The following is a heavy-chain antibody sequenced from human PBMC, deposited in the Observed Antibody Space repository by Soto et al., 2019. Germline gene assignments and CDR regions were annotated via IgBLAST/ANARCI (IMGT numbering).Heavy chain of an antibody. CDR3: AREGGPAGHGGNPLAPFDPFDL. CDR2: IFPIFGTA. Sequence: SVKVSCKASGGTFSSYAISWVRQAPGQGPEWMGGIFPIFGTANYSQKFQGRVTITADKCTSTAYTELSSRRSEDTAVYYCAREGGPAGHGGNPLAPFDPFDLWGRGTLATVAS. V-gene: IGHV1-69*06. CDR1: GGTFSSYA. D-gene: IGHD2-15*01. J-gene: IGHJ2*01.